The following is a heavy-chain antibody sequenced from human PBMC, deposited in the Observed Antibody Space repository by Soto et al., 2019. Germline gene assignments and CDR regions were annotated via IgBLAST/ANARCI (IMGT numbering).Heavy chain of an antibody. Sequence: QVQLQESGPGLVKPSQTLSLTCTVSGGSISRGDYYWSWIRQPPGKGLEWIGYIYYSGSTYYNPSLKSRVTVSVDTSKNQFSLKLRSVTAADTAVYYCARDSSGSYSNYFDYWGQGTLVTVSS. J-gene: IGHJ4*02. D-gene: IGHD1-26*01. V-gene: IGHV4-30-4*01. CDR3: ARDSSGSYSNYFDY. CDR1: GGSISRGDYY. CDR2: IYYSGST.